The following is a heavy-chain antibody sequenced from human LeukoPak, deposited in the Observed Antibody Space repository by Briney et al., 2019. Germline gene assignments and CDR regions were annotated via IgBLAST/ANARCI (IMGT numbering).Heavy chain of an antibody. CDR2: IRSKANSYAT. Sequence: GGSLRLSCAASGFTFSGSAMHWVRQASGRGLEWVGRIRSKANSYATAYAASVKGRFTISRDDSKNTAYLQMNSLKTEDTAVYYCTRHTDGGPLKVASFDPWGQGTLVTVSS. D-gene: IGHD5-24*01. V-gene: IGHV3-73*01. J-gene: IGHJ5*02. CDR1: GFTFSGSA. CDR3: TRHTDGGPLKVASFDP.